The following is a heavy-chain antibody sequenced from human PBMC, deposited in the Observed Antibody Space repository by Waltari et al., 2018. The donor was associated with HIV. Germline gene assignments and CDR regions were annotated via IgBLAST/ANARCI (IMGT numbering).Heavy chain of an antibody. J-gene: IGHJ4*02. V-gene: IGHV4-39*07. D-gene: IGHD3-16*01. CDR2: IYYSGST. Sequence: QLQLQESGPGLVKPSETLSLTCTVSGGSISSSSYYWGWIRQPPGKGLEWIGSIYYSGSTYYNPSLKSRVTISVDTSKNQFSLKLSSVTAADTAVYYCARECRDIYDYVWGNDYWGQGTLVTVSS. CDR3: ARECRDIYDYVWGNDY. CDR1: GGSISSSSYY.